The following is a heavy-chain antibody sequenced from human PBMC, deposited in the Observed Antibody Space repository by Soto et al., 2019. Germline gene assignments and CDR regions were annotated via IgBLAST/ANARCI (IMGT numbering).Heavy chain of an antibody. Sequence: SDTLSLTCTVSGGSISSGDYYWSWIRQPPGKGLEWIGYIYYSGSTYYNPSLKSRVTISVDTSKNQFSLKLSSVTAADTAVYYCARGGVLAYENDFDIWGQGTMVT. D-gene: IGHD3-22*01. CDR1: GGSISSGDYY. CDR3: ARGGVLAYENDFDI. J-gene: IGHJ3*02. V-gene: IGHV4-30-4*02. CDR2: IYYSGST.